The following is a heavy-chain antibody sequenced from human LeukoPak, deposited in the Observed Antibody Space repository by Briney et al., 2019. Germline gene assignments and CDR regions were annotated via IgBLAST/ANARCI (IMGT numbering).Heavy chain of an antibody. Sequence: KPGGSLRLSCAASGFTFSSYGMHWVRQAPGKGLEWVAVIWHDGSNKNHADSVKGRFTISRDNSKNTLYLQMNSLRAEDTAVYYCARAVAPGGNVDSYGMDVWGQGTTVTVSS. CDR2: IWHDGSNK. V-gene: IGHV3-33*01. CDR1: GFTFSSYG. CDR3: ARAVAPGGNVDSYGMDV. D-gene: IGHD1-1*01. J-gene: IGHJ6*02.